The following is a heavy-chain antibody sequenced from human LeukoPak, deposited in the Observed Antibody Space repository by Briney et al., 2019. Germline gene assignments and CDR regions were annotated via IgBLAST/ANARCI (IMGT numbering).Heavy chain of an antibody. CDR3: ARGPWSGYYTPFDY. Sequence: GESLKISCKGSGYSFTNFWIGWVRQMPGEGLEWMGIIYPGDSDTRYSPSFQGQVSISADKSISTAYLQWSSLKASDTAMYYCARGPWSGYYTPFDYWGQGTLVTVSS. V-gene: IGHV5-51*01. CDR2: IYPGDSDT. D-gene: IGHD3-3*01. CDR1: GYSFTNFW. J-gene: IGHJ4*02.